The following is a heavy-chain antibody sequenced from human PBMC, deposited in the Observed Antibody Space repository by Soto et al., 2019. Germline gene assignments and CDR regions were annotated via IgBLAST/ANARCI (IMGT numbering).Heavy chain of an antibody. CDR1: GFTFSDSG. J-gene: IGHJ4*02. D-gene: IGHD3-10*01. CDR2: ISYDGSGK. CDR3: ARHRRAYYYGSGADS. Sequence: QVYLVESGGGVVQPGTPLSLSCAASGFTFSDSGMHWVRQAPGKGLEWVAVISYDGSGKFYGDSVKGRFTISRDTSKNTVYLHMRGLTPEDMAVYYCARHRRAYYYGSGADSWGQGILVTVAA. V-gene: IGHV3-30*03.